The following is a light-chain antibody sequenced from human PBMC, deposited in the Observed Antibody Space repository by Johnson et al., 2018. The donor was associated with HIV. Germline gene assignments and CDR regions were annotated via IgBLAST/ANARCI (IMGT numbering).Light chain of an antibody. CDR1: SSNIGNNY. J-gene: IGLJ1*01. V-gene: IGLV1-51*02. CDR3: ATWDASLSGGGG. Sequence: SVLTQPPSVSAAPGQKVTISCSGSSSNIGNNYVSWYQQLPGTAPKLLIYENNKRPSGIPDRFSGSKSGTSATLGITGLQTGDEAEYYCATWDASLSGGGGFGTGTKVTVL. CDR2: ENN.